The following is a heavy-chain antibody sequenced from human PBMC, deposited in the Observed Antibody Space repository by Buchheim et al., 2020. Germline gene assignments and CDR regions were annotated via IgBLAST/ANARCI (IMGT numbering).Heavy chain of an antibody. CDR2: IGGVGAST. CDR3: ARGQIQLWSRSFDY. V-gene: IGHV3-23*01. D-gene: IGHD5-18*01. Sequence: EVQLLESGGGLVQPGGSLRLSCAASGFTFRSYAMTWVRQAPGKGLEWVSSIGGVGASTFYADSVKGRFTISRDNSKNTLYLQMNSLRAEDTAVYYCARGQIQLWSRSFDYWGQGTL. J-gene: IGHJ4*02. CDR1: GFTFRSYA.